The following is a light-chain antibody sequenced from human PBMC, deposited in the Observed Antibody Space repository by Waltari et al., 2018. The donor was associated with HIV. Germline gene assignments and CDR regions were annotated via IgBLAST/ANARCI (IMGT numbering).Light chain of an antibody. CDR2: DVS. CDR1: SSDVGGYNY. J-gene: IGLJ3*02. V-gene: IGLV2-11*01. Sequence: QSALTQPRSVSGSPGQSVTSSCTGTSSDVGGYNYVSWYQQHQGKAPKLMIYDVSKRPSGVPDRFSGSKSGNTASLTISGLQAEDEADYYCCSYAGSSWVFGGGTKLTVL. CDR3: CSYAGSSWV.